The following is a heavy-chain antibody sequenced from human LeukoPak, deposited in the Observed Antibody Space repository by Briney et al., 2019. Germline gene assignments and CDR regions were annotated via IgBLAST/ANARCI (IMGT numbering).Heavy chain of an antibody. J-gene: IGHJ3*02. V-gene: IGHV1-8*01. CDR2: MNPNSGNT. CDR3: ARAHVLRFLEWPFDI. CDR1: GYTFTSYD. Sequence: GASVKVSCKASGYTFTSYDINWVRQATGQGLEWMGWMNPNSGNTGYAQKFQGRVTMTRNTSISTAYMELSSLRSEDTAVYYCARAHVLRFLEWPFDIWGQGTMVTVSS. D-gene: IGHD3-3*01.